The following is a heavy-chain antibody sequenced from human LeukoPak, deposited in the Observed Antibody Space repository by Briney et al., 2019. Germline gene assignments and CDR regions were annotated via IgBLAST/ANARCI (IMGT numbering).Heavy chain of an antibody. J-gene: IGHJ4*02. CDR3: ARGYGSNYGYLDY. CDR2: IWFDGSHK. D-gene: IGHD3-10*01. CDR1: GFTFSSSG. Sequence: GRSLRLSCAASGFTFSSSGMHWVRQAPGKGLEWVAVIWFDGSHKYYADTVKGRFTISRDNSKNTLYLKMNRLRAENTAVYYCARGYGSNYGYLDYWGQGTLVTVSS. V-gene: IGHV3-33*01.